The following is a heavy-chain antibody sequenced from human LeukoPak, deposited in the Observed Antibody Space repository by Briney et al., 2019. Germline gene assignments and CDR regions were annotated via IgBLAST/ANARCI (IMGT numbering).Heavy chain of an antibody. CDR1: GFTFSSYG. CDR3: ARGPTASPDY. Sequence: GRSMRLSCAASGFTFSSYGMHWVRQAPGKGLEWVAVIWYDGSNKYYADSVKGRFTISRDNSKNTLYLQMNSLRAKDTAVYYCARGPTASPDYWGQGTLVTVSS. CDR2: IWYDGSNK. J-gene: IGHJ4*02. V-gene: IGHV3-33*01. D-gene: IGHD5-18*01.